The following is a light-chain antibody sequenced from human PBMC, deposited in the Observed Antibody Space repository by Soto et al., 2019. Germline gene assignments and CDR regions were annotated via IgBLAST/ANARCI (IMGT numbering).Light chain of an antibody. J-gene: IGKJ1*01. V-gene: IGKV1-5*03. Sequence: DIQMTQSPSTLSASVGDRVTITCRASHSISSWLAWYQQKPGKAPKLLIYKASSLESGVPSRFSGSGSGTEFTLTISSLQPDDFATYYCQQYNSYSPEWTFGQGTKV. CDR3: QQYNSYSPEWT. CDR2: KAS. CDR1: HSISSW.